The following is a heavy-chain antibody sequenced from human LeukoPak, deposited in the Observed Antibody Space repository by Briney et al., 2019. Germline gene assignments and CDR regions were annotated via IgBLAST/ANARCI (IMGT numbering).Heavy chain of an antibody. CDR3: ASGGGYCSSTSCYVSDY. D-gene: IGHD2-2*01. V-gene: IGHV3-48*03. J-gene: IGHJ4*02. CDR2: ISGRGGTI. Sequence: GGSLRLSCAASGFTFSSFEMNWVRQAPGKGLEWVSYISGRGGTIYYADSVKGRFTISRDNSKNTLYLQMNSLRAEDTAVYYCASGGGYCSSTSCYVSDYWGQGTLVTASS. CDR1: GFTFSSFE.